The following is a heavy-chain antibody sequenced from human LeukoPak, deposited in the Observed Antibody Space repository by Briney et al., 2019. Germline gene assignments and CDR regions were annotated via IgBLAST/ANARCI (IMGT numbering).Heavy chain of an antibody. V-gene: IGHV1-2*02. J-gene: IGHJ3*01. CDR3: ASGGLVDL. CDR1: VYAFTRSY. Sequence: ASVKVSCKASVYAFTRSYMHWVRQAPGQGLEWMGWINPNSGGTNYAQRFQGRVTITRDTSISTAYTERSRLRSDDTAVYFCASGGLVDLWGQGTIVTVSS. D-gene: IGHD3-16*01. CDR2: INPNSGGT.